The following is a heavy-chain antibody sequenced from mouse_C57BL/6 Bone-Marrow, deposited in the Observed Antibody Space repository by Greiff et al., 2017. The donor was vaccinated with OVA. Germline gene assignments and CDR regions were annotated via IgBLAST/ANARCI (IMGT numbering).Heavy chain of an antibody. CDR1: GYTFTSYW. V-gene: IGHV1-52*01. CDR2: IDPSDSET. CDR3: ARCLYYSNLYYFDY. D-gene: IGHD2-5*01. Sequence: VKLQQPGAELVRPGSSVKLSCKASGYTFTSYWMHWVKQGPIQGLEWIGNIDPSDSETHYNQKFKDKATLTVDKSSSTAYMQLSSLTSEDSAVYYCARCLYYSNLYYFDYWGQGTTLTVSS. J-gene: IGHJ2*01.